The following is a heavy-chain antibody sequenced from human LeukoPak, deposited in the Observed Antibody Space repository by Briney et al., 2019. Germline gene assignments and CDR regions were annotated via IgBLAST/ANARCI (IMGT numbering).Heavy chain of an antibody. Sequence: GGSLRLSCAASGFTFSNYAIHWVRQAPGKGLEWVAVISYDGSNKYYADSVKGRFTISRDNSKNTLYLQMNSLRAEDTAVYYCAKDYSGSYLLPFDYWGQGTLVTVSS. CDR1: GFTFSNYA. D-gene: IGHD1-26*01. CDR2: ISYDGSNK. J-gene: IGHJ4*02. CDR3: AKDYSGSYLLPFDY. V-gene: IGHV3-30*04.